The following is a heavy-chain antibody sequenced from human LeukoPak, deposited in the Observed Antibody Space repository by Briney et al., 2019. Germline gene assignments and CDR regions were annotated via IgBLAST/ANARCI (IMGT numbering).Heavy chain of an antibody. CDR3: ARGMIYDSSGYYWFDY. V-gene: IGHV4-61*02. CDR2: IYTSGST. Sequence: SETLSLTCTVSGGSISSGSYYWSWIRQPAGKGLEWIGRIYTSGSTNYNPSLKSRVTISVDTSKNQFSLKLSSVTAADTAVYYCARGMIYDSSGYYWFDYWGQGTLVTVSS. D-gene: IGHD3-22*01. CDR1: GGSISSGSYY. J-gene: IGHJ4*02.